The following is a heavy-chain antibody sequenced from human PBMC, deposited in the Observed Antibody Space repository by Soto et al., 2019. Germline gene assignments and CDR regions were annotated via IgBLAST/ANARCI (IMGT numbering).Heavy chain of an antibody. CDR2: IYYTGNT. CDR3: ARHSHEDHGDPNWFDP. Sequence: QVQLQESGPGLVKPSETLSLTYTVSGASISSNINYWGWIRQSPGKGLEWIASIYYTGNTFYNPSLKTRVTLSVDTSDNQFSLKLTSVTAADTAVYFCARHSHEDHGDPNWFDPWGQGTLVTVSS. D-gene: IGHD4-17*01. V-gene: IGHV4-39*01. J-gene: IGHJ5*02. CDR1: GASISSNINY.